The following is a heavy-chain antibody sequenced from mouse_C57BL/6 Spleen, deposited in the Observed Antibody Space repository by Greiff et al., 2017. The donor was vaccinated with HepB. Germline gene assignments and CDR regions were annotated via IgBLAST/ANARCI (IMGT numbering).Heavy chain of an antibody. CDR1: GYTFTSYW. CDR2: INPSNGGT. D-gene: IGHD1-1*01. J-gene: IGHJ2*01. CDR3: ASGLLRFYFDY. Sequence: QVQLQQSGTELVKPGASVKLSCKASGYTFTSYWMHWVKQRPGQGLEWIGNINPSNGGTNYNEKFKSKATLTVYKSSSTAYMQLSRQTSEDSAVYYCASGLLRFYFDYWGQGTTLTVSS. V-gene: IGHV1-53*01.